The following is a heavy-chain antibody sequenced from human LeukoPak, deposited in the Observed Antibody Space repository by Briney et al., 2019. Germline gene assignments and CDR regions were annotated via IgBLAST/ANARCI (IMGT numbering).Heavy chain of an antibody. D-gene: IGHD6-13*01. CDR2: ISGSGGST. J-gene: IGHJ6*03. CDR1: GITFDDYA. V-gene: IGHV3-23*01. Sequence: PGRSLRLSCAASGITFDDYAMSWVRQAPGQGLEWVSAISGSGGSTYYADSVKGRFTISRDNSKNTLYLQMDRLRVEDSAVYYCVKDMGAAAGAGNFYYMDVWGKGTTVTVS. CDR3: VKDMGAAAGAGNFYYMDV.